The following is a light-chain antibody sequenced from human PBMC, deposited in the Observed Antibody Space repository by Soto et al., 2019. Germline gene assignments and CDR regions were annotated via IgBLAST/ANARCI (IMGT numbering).Light chain of an antibody. V-gene: IGLV2-23*01. CDR1: SSDVGNYNL. CDR2: EAT. J-gene: IGLJ3*02. Sequence: QSALTQPASVSGSPGQSITVSCNGTSSDVGNYNLVSWYQQYPGKAPKLMIYEATKRPSGVSNRFSASKSGNTASLTISGLQADDEADYYCCSFAANDNVVFGGGTQLTVL. CDR3: CSFAANDNVV.